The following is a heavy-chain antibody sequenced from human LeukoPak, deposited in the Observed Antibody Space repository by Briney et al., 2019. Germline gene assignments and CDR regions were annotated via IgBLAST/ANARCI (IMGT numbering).Heavy chain of an antibody. CDR1: GFSFSSHW. D-gene: IGHD5-24*01. Sequence: GGSLRLSCAASGFSFSSHWMSWVRQAPGKGLEWVANINQDGREKQYVDSVKGRFTISRDNAKNSLYLQMNSLRAEDAAVYYCARDGVRDGLYFDYWGQGTLVTVSS. V-gene: IGHV3-7*01. CDR2: INQDGREK. J-gene: IGHJ4*02. CDR3: ARDGVRDGLYFDY.